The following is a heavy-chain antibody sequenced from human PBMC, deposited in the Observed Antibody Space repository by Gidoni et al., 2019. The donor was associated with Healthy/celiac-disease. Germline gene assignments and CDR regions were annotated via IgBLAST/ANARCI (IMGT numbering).Heavy chain of an antibody. D-gene: IGHD3-10*01. J-gene: IGHJ5*02. CDR3: ATVIRITMIRRVIGGCCDP. CDR2: FDPEDGET. V-gene: IGHV1-24*01. Sequence: LEWMGGFDPEDGETIYAQKFQGRVTMTEDTSTDTAYMELSSLRSEDTAVYYCATVIRITMIRRVIGGCCDPWGQGTLVTVSS.